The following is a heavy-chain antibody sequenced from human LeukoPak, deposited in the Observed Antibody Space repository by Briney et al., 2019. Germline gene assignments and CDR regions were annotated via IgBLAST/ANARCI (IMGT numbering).Heavy chain of an antibody. Sequence: ASVKVSCKAPGDTLITHYISWVRQAPGQGLEGVGRIVPVIGVATYAQSLQGRVIITADRSTNTAYMELSSLRFEDSAVYFCARHSSRGHYYDFDFWGQGSLVTVSS. CDR3: ARHSSRGHYYDFDF. J-gene: IGHJ4*02. V-gene: IGHV1-69*02. CDR1: GDTLITHY. CDR2: IVPVIGVA. D-gene: IGHD3-22*01.